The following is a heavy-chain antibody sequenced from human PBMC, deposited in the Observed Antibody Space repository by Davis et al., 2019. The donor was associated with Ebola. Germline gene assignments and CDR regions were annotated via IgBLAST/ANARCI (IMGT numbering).Heavy chain of an antibody. J-gene: IGHJ6*04. CDR3: ARGWLRVGMDV. V-gene: IGHV6-1*01. CDR2: TYYNSKWFH. CDR1: GDSVSSAG. Sequence: PSETLSLTCAISGDSVSSAGWNWIRQSPSRGLEWLGRTYYNSKWFHDYAVSVKSRITIDPDTSKNQFSLQLNSVTPEDTAMYYCARGWLRVGMDVWGEGTTVTVSS. D-gene: IGHD5-18*01.